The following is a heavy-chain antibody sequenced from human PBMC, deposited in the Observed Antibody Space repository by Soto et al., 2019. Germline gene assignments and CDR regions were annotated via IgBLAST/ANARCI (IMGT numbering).Heavy chain of an antibody. Sequence: GGSLRLSCAASGFTFSSYAMHWVRQAPGKGLEWVAVISYDGSNKYYADSVKGRFTISRDNSKNTLYLQMNSLRAEDTAMYYCARGPWELLSYFDYWGQGTLVTVSS. CDR2: ISYDGSNK. CDR3: ARGPWELLSYFDY. J-gene: IGHJ4*02. D-gene: IGHD1-26*01. V-gene: IGHV3-30-3*01. CDR1: GFTFSSYA.